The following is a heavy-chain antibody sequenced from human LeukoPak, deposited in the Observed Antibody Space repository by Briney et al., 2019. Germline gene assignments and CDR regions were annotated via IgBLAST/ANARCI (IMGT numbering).Heavy chain of an antibody. CDR3: ARGGGDIPYYYYGMDV. J-gene: IGHJ6*02. V-gene: IGHV4-34*01. CDR1: GGSFSGYY. Sequence: PSETLSLTCAVYGGSFSGYYWSWIRQPPGKGLEWIGEINHSGSTNYNPSLKSRVTISVDTTKNQFSLKLSSVTAADTAVYYCARGGGDIPYYYYGMDVWGQGTTVTVSS. D-gene: IGHD2-21*02. CDR2: INHSGST.